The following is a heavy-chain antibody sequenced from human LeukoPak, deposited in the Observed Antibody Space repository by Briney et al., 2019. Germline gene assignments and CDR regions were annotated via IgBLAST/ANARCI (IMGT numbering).Heavy chain of an antibody. CDR3: ARDHYHFWSGSANY. Sequence: VSVKVSCKASGYTFTSYGISWVRQAPGQGLEWMGWISAYNGNTNYAQKLQGRVTMTTDTSTSTAYMELRSLRSDDTAVYYCARDHYHFWSGSANYWGQGTLVTVSS. V-gene: IGHV1-18*01. CDR1: GYTFTSYG. D-gene: IGHD3-3*01. J-gene: IGHJ4*02. CDR2: ISAYNGNT.